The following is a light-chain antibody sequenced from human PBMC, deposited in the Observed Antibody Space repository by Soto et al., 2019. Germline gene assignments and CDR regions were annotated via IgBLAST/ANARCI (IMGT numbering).Light chain of an antibody. CDR1: SSDVGGYNY. J-gene: IGLJ2*01. CDR3: SSYTSRHTEV. Sequence: QSALTQPASVSGSPEQSITISCTGTSSDVGGYNYVSWYQQHPGKAPKLVIYDVNNRPSGVSNRFSGSKSGNTASLTISGLQAEDEADYYCSSYTSRHTEVFGGGTKVTVL. V-gene: IGLV2-14*03. CDR2: DVN.